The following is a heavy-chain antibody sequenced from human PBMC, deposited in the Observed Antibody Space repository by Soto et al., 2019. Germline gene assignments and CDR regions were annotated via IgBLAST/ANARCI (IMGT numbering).Heavy chain of an antibody. CDR2: IYYSGST. V-gene: IGHV4-31*03. D-gene: IGHD1-26*01. CDR1: GGSISSGGYY. CDR3: ARGRARAQWELLQNWFDP. Sequence: KPSETLSLTCTVSGGSISSGGYYWSWIRQHPGKGLEWIGYIYYSGSTYYNPSLKSRVTISVDTSKNPFSLKLSSVTAADTAVYYCARGRARAQWELLQNWFDPWGQGTLVTVSS. J-gene: IGHJ5*02.